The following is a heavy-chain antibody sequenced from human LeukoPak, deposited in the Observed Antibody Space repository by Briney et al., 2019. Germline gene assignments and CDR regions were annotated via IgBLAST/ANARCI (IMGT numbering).Heavy chain of an antibody. Sequence: PGGSLRLSCAASGFTFSSYAMSWVRQAPGKGLEWVSSISSSSSYIYYADSVKGRFTISRDNAKNSLYLQMNSLRAEDTAVYYCARTGYSSGRFDYWGQGTLVTVSS. J-gene: IGHJ4*02. CDR2: ISSSSSYI. V-gene: IGHV3-21*01. D-gene: IGHD6-19*01. CDR1: GFTFSSYA. CDR3: ARTGYSSGRFDY.